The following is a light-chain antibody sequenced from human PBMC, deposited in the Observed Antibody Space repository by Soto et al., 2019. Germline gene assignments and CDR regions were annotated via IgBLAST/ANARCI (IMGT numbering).Light chain of an antibody. CDR2: EAS. CDR1: ESVDDY. Sequence: EIVLILSPDTLSLSPGDRATLSCRASESVDDYLAWYQQKPGQAPRLVIYEASNRATGIPARFSGSGSGTDFTLTISRLEPEDFAVYYCQQYGSSLITFGQGTRLEIK. J-gene: IGKJ5*01. CDR3: QQYGSSLIT. V-gene: IGKV3-20*01.